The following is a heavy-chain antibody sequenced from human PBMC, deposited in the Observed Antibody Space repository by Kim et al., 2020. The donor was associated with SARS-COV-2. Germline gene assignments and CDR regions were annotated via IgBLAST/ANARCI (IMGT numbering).Heavy chain of an antibody. J-gene: IGHJ6*02. V-gene: IGHV1-69*13. CDR2: IIPIFGTA. D-gene: IGHD2-15*01. CDR1: GGTFSSYA. Sequence: SVKVSCKASGGTFSSYAISWVRQAPGQGLEWMGGIIPIFGTANYAQKFQGRVTITADESTSTAYMELSSLRSEDTAVYYCAGGYCSGGSCYAGYYYYYYGMDVWGQGTTVTVSS. CDR3: AGGYCSGGSCYAGYYYYYYGMDV.